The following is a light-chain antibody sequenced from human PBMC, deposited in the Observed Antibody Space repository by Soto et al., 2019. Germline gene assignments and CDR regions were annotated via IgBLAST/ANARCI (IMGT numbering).Light chain of an antibody. V-gene: IGKV1-5*03. CDR1: QSISTW. CDR3: QQYNTYPWT. J-gene: IGKJ1*01. Sequence: DIQMTQSPPTLSASVGDRVTITCRASQSISTWLAWYQQKPGKAPKVLIYKASSLESGVPSRFSGSGSRTEFTLTISSLQPDDFATYYCQQYNTYPWTFGQGTKVEIK. CDR2: KAS.